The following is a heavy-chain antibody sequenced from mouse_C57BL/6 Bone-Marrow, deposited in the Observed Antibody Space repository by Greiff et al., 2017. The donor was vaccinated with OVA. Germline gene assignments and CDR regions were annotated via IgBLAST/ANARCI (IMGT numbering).Heavy chain of an antibody. V-gene: IGHV14-4*01. CDR2: IDPENGDT. J-gene: IGHJ2*01. CDR3: TTHYFDY. Sequence: VQLQQSGAELVRPGASVKLSSTASGFNIKDDYMHWVKQRPEQGLEWIGWIDPENGDTEYASKFQGKATITADTSSNTAYLQLSSLTSEDTAVYYCTTHYFDYWGQGTTLTVSS. CDR1: GFNIKDDY.